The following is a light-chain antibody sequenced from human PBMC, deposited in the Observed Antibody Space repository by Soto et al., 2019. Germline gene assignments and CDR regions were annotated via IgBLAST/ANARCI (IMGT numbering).Light chain of an antibody. CDR3: SSYPCDNREYV. CDR1: SRDVGAYTS. Sequence: QSALTQPSCVSGTPKQSISISCTRTSRDVGAYTSVSRYQEHPGKAPKRIIYEVSNRPPGVSTRFSGSKSASTASLTISGLQAEDEAHYYCSSYPCDNREYVFPTWTKVTVL. V-gene: IGLV2-14*01. CDR2: EVS. J-gene: IGLJ1*01.